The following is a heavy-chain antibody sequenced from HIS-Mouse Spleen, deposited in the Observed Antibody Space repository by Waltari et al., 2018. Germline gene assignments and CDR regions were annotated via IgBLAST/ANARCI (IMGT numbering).Heavy chain of an antibody. V-gene: IGHV4-39*07. Sequence: QLQLQESGPGLVKPSETLSLTCTGSGGPISSSSYYWGWIRQPPGTGLEWIGSIYYSGSTYYNPSLKSRVTISVDTSKNQFSLKLSSVTAADTAVYYCAREIPYSSSWYDWYFDLWGRGTLVTVSS. CDR3: AREIPYSSSWYDWYFDL. CDR1: GGPISSSSYY. CDR2: IYYSGST. D-gene: IGHD6-13*01. J-gene: IGHJ2*01.